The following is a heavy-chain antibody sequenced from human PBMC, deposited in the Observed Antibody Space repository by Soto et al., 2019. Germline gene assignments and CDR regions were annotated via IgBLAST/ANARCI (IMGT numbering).Heavy chain of an antibody. CDR3: AKDGPVTDYDYVWGSYRYTDNFDY. J-gene: IGHJ4*02. Sequence: GGSLRLSCAASGFTFSSYGMHWVRQAPGKGLEWVAVISYDGSNKYYADSVKGRFTISRDNSKNTLYLQMNSLRAEDTAVYYCAKDGPVTDYDYVWGSYRYTDNFDYWGQGTLVTVSS. CDR2: ISYDGSNK. V-gene: IGHV3-30*18. D-gene: IGHD3-16*02. CDR1: GFTFSSYG.